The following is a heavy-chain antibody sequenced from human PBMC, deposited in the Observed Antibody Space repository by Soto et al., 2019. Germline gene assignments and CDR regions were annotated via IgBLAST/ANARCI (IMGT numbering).Heavy chain of an antibody. D-gene: IGHD4-17*01. Sequence: SETLSLTCTVSGGSISSGGYYWSWIRQHPGKGLEWIGYIYYSGSTYYNPSLKSRVTISVDTSKNQFSLKLSSVTAADTAVYYCARAPHGDYVGVGFDYWGQGTLVTVSS. J-gene: IGHJ4*02. CDR2: IYYSGST. V-gene: IGHV4-31*03. CDR1: GGSISSGGYY. CDR3: ARAPHGDYVGVGFDY.